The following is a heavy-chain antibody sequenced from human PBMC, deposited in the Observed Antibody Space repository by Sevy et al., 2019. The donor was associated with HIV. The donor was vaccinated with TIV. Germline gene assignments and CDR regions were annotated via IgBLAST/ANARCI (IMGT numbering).Heavy chain of an antibody. J-gene: IGHJ4*02. CDR2: ISSSSSYI. CDR3: AGSSGSYLGYFDY. V-gene: IGHV3-21*01. CDR1: GFTFSSYS. D-gene: IGHD1-26*01. Sequence: GGSLRLSCAASGFTFSSYSMNWVRQAPGKGLEWVSSISSSSSYIYYEDSVKGRFTISRDNAKNSLYLQMNSLRAEDTAVYYCAGSSGSYLGYFDYWGQGTLVTVSS.